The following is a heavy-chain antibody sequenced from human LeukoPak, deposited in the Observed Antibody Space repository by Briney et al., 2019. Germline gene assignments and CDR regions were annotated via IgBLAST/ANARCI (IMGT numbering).Heavy chain of an antibody. Sequence: GGSLRLSCVASGFIFSDHAFHWVRQSPEKGLEWVALIGSDGTKKYYADSVQGRFTVSRENSKNTLFLQMDTVRADDTAVYFCARQMTSTRLFDSWGQGTLVTVSS. J-gene: IGHJ4*02. CDR1: GFIFSDHA. CDR3: ARQMTSTRLFDS. D-gene: IGHD5/OR15-5a*01. V-gene: IGHV3-30*04. CDR2: IGSDGTKK.